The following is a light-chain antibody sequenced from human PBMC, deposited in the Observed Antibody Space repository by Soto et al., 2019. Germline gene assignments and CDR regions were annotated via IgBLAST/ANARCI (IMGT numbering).Light chain of an antibody. Sequence: DIQMTQSPSTLSASVGDRVSIICRASQSISSWLAWYQQKPGKAPKLLIYDASSLESGVPSRFSGSGSGTEFTLTISSLQPDDFATYYCQQYNSYPLTFGGGTKVEIK. CDR2: DAS. J-gene: IGKJ4*01. CDR3: QQYNSYPLT. CDR1: QSISSW. V-gene: IGKV1-5*02.